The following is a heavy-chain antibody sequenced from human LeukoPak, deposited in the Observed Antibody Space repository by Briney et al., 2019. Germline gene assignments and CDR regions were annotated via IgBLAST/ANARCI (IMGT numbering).Heavy chain of an antibody. CDR2: ISSSSSYI. Sequence: GGSLRLSCAASGFTFSSYSMNWVRQAPGKGLEWVSSISSSSSYIYYADSVKGRLTISRDNAKNSLYLQMNSLRAEDTAVYYCARDGRLGELYNDYWGQGTLVTVSS. CDR3: ARDGRLGELYNDY. D-gene: IGHD3-16*01. V-gene: IGHV3-21*01. CDR1: GFTFSSYS. J-gene: IGHJ4*02.